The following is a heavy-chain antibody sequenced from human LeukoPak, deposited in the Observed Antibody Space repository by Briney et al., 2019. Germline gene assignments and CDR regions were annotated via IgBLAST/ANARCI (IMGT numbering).Heavy chain of an antibody. V-gene: IGHV1-8*01. CDR2: MNPNSGNT. CDR3: ARGRMVRGVTWWFDP. CDR1: GYTFTSYG. Sequence: GASVKVSCKASGYTFTSYGINWVRQATGQGLEWMGCMNPNSGNTGYAQKFQGRVTMTRNTSISTAYMELSSLRSEDTAVYYCARGRMVRGVTWWFDPWGQGTLVTVSS. D-gene: IGHD3-10*01. J-gene: IGHJ5*02.